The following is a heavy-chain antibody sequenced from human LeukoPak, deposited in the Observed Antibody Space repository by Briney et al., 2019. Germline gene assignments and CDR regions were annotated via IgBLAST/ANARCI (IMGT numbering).Heavy chain of an antibody. CDR2: ISGSGSRT. J-gene: IGHJ6*03. CDR1: RFTFINYA. Sequence: GGSLRLSCAASRFTFINYAMSWVRQAPGKGLEWVSAISGSGSRTYYADSVKGRFTISRDNSNNTLYLQMNSLRVEDTAVYYCAKAGGATYYYYYHMDVWGKGTTVTVSS. D-gene: IGHD1-26*01. CDR3: AKAGGATYYYYYHMDV. V-gene: IGHV3-23*01.